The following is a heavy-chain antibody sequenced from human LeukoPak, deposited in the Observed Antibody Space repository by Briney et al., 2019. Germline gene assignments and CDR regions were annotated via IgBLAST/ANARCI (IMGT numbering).Heavy chain of an antibody. Sequence: ASVTVSCKASGYTFTVYYMHWVRQAPGQGLEWMGWINPNSGGTNYAQKFQGRVTITRDTSISTAYMELSRLRSDDTAVYYCARAKEMATHSHWGQGTLVTVSS. CDR3: ARAKEMATHSH. J-gene: IGHJ4*02. CDR2: INPNSGGT. D-gene: IGHD5-24*01. CDR1: GYTFTVYY. V-gene: IGHV1-2*02.